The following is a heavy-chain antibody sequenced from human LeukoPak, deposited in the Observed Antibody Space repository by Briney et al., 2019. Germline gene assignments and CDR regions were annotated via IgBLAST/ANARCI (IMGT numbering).Heavy chain of an antibody. Sequence: SETLSLTCTVSGGSITSYYWSWIRQPPGKGLEWIGDIYYSGSTDYNPSLKSRVTISLDTSRIQFSLELTSMTAADTAVYYCASSRGVVTPFDYWGQGTLVTVSS. CDR2: IYYSGST. J-gene: IGHJ4*02. V-gene: IGHV4-59*01. CDR3: ASSRGVVTPFDY. D-gene: IGHD2-21*02. CDR1: GGSITSYY.